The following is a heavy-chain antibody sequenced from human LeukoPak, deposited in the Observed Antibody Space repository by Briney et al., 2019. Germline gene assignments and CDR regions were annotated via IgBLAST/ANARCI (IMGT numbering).Heavy chain of an antibody. D-gene: IGHD6-13*01. CDR2: ISGSGGSK. V-gene: IGHV3-23*01. J-gene: IGHJ4*02. CDR1: GFTFSSYD. CDR3: AKEWRFSSSWYQYYFDY. Sequence: GGSLRLSCAASGFTFSSYDMSWVRQAPGKGLEWISAISGSGGSKYYADSVKGRFTISRDTSTNTLYLQLNSLRVDDTAVYFCAKEWRFSSSWYQYYFDYWGQGTLVTVSS.